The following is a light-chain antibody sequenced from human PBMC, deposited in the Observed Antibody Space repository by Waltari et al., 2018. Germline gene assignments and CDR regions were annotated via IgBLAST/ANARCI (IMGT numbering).Light chain of an antibody. CDR1: SSNIGNYF. CDR2: DNY. J-gene: IGLJ2*01. CDR3: ATWDNSLTAVV. V-gene: IGLV1-51*01. Sequence: QSVSTQPPSVSAAPGQKVTISCSGTSSNIGNYFVSLYHQLPGATPKLLIYDNYKRPSGIPGRFSASKSGTSATLDITGLQIGDEADYYCATWDNSLTAVVFGGGTKLTVL.